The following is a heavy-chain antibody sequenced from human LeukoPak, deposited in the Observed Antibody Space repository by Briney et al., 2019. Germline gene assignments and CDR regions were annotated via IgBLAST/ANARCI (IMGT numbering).Heavy chain of an antibody. J-gene: IGHJ4*02. D-gene: IGHD1-14*01. CDR1: GFTFGGYA. Sequence: GGSLRLSCAASGFTFGGYAMDWVRQAPGKGLEWVAFMSYDGGDKQYLDSVKGRFPLSRDSSNKTLYLEMNRLTPDDTAAYYCARDKPGGGLDYWGQGILVTVSS. CDR2: MSYDGGDK. CDR3: ARDKPGGGLDY. V-gene: IGHV3-30-3*01.